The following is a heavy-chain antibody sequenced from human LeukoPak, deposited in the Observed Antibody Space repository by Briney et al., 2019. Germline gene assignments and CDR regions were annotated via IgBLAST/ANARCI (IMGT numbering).Heavy chain of an antibody. CDR1: GFTFSSYA. J-gene: IGHJ4*02. CDR2: ISSNGGST. D-gene: IGHD4-23*01. V-gene: IGHV3-64*01. Sequence: GGSPRLSCAASGFTFSSYAMHWVRQAPGKGLEYVSAISSNGGSTYYANSVKGRFTISGDNSKNTLYLQMGSLRAEDMAVYYCARAVDYGGKDPFDYWGQGTLVTVSS. CDR3: ARAVDYGGKDPFDY.